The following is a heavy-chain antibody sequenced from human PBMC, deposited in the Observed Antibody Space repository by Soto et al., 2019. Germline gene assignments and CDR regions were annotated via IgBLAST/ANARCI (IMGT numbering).Heavy chain of an antibody. CDR2: ISGSGDST. V-gene: IGHV3-23*01. CDR3: AKGVPGIAVAGTGYFQH. Sequence: GGSVRLSCAASGFTFSSYAMSWVRQAPGKGLEWVSGISGSGDSTYYADSVKGRFTISRDNSKNTLYLQMNSLRAEDTAVYYCAKGVPGIAVAGTGYFQHWGQGTLVTVSS. CDR1: GFTFSSYA. D-gene: IGHD6-19*01. J-gene: IGHJ1*01.